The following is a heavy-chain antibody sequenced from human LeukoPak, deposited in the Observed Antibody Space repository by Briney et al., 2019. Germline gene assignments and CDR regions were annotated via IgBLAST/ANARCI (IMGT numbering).Heavy chain of an antibody. J-gene: IGHJ4*02. Sequence: SETLSLTCTVSGGSVSSGSYYWSWIRQPPGKGLEWIGYIYYSGSTNYNPSLKSRVTISVDTSKNQSSLKLSSVTAADTAVYYCARADYGDYGEYYFDYWGQGTLVTVSS. CDR2: IYYSGST. CDR3: ARADYGDYGEYYFDY. V-gene: IGHV4-61*01. D-gene: IGHD4-17*01. CDR1: GGSVSSGSYY.